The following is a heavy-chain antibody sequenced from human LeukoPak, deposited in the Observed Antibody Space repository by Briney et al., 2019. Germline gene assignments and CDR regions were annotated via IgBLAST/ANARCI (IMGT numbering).Heavy chain of an antibody. J-gene: IGHJ4*02. CDR1: GYTLTELS. CDR3: ATSPPLHGSGSYFGY. V-gene: IGHV1-24*01. Sequence: GASVKVSCKVSGYTLTELSMHWVRQAPGKGLEWMGGFDPEDGETIYAQKFQGRVTMTEDTSTDTAYMELSSLRSEDTAVYYCATSPPLHGSGSYFGYWGQGTLVTVSS. D-gene: IGHD3-10*01. CDR2: FDPEDGET.